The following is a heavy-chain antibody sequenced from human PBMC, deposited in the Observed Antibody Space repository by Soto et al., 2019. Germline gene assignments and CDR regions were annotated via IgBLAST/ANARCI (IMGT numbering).Heavy chain of an antibody. D-gene: IGHD2-2*02. CDR2: IYYSGST. J-gene: IGHJ4*02. CDR1: GGSISSYY. Sequence: SETLSLTCTVSGGSISSYYWSWIRQPPGKGLEWIGYIYYSGSTNYNPSLKSRVTISVDTSKNQFSLKLSSVTAADTAVYYCARGFVPAAIAADYWGQGTLVTVSS. V-gene: IGHV4-59*01. CDR3: ARGFVPAAIAADY.